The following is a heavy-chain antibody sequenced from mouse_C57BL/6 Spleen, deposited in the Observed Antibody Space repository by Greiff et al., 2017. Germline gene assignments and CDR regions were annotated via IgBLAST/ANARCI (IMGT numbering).Heavy chain of an antibody. J-gene: IGHJ4*01. CDR1: GFSLTSYG. D-gene: IGHD2-5*01. CDR3: ARRDSNPYYYAMDY. Sequence: VMLVESGPGLVQPSQSLSITCTVSGFSLTSYGVHWVRQSPGKGLEWLGVLWSGGSTDYNAAFISRLSNSKDNSKSQVFVKMNSLKADNTAIYYCARRDSNPYYYAMDYWGQGTSVTVSS. V-gene: IGHV2-2*01. CDR2: LWSGGST.